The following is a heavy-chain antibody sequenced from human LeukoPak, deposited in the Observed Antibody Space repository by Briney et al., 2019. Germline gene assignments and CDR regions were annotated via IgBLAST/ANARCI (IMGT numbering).Heavy chain of an antibody. Sequence: GGSLRLSCAASGFTFNAYTIHWVRQTPGKGLEWVAVISDDGSYKSYTDSVKGRFTISRDNSKNTVYLQMNSLRLEDTAVYYCAKDQEGGAGTGRFEYWGQGTLVTVSS. CDR3: AKDQEGGAGTGRFEY. CDR1: GFTFNAYT. J-gene: IGHJ4*02. V-gene: IGHV3-30*04. D-gene: IGHD6-13*01. CDR2: ISDDGSYK.